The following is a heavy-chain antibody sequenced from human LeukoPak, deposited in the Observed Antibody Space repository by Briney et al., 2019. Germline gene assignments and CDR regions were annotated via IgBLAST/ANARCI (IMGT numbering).Heavy chain of an antibody. J-gene: IGHJ4*02. Sequence: GSLRLSCAASGFTFSSYGMHWVRQAPGKGLEWVAFMRYDGSNKYYADSVKGRFTISRDNSKNTLCLQMNSLRAEDTAVYYCAKDTPPIVGAPHFDYWGQGTLVTVSS. CDR2: MRYDGSNK. V-gene: IGHV3-30*02. CDR3: AKDTPPIVGAPHFDY. CDR1: GFTFSSYG. D-gene: IGHD1-26*01.